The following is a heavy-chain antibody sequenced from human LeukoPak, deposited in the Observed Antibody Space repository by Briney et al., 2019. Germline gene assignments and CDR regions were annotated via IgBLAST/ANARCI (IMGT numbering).Heavy chain of an antibody. J-gene: IGHJ4*02. CDR3: AREVGPNLGGYYFDY. Sequence: SVKVSCKACGGTFSSYAISWVRQAPGQGLEWMGGIIPIFGTANYAQKFQGRVTITADESTSTAYMELSSLRSEDTAVYYCAREVGPNLGGYYFDYWGQGTLVTVSS. V-gene: IGHV1-69*13. CDR2: IIPIFGTA. D-gene: IGHD1-26*01. CDR1: GGTFSSYA.